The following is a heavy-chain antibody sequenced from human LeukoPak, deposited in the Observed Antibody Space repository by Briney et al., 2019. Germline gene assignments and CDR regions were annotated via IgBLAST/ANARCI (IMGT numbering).Heavy chain of an antibody. D-gene: IGHD3-22*01. V-gene: IGHV1-46*01. Sequence: VASVKVSCKASGYTFTSYYMHWVRQAPGQGLEWMGIINPSGGSTSYAQKFQGRVTMTRDTSTSTVYMELSSLRSGDTAVYYCARVELYDSYLRNDDAFDIWGQGTMVTVSS. CDR2: INPSGGST. CDR1: GYTFTSYY. CDR3: ARVELYDSYLRNDDAFDI. J-gene: IGHJ3*02.